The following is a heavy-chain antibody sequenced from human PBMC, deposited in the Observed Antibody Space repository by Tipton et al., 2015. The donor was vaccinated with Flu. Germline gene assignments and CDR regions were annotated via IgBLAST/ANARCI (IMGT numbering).Heavy chain of an antibody. J-gene: IGHJ4*02. V-gene: IGHV4-34*01. CDR1: GGSFSSYY. CDR3: ASKVANWGVWEPLDY. Sequence: TLSLTCAVYGGSFSSYYWSWIRQSPGKGLEWIGEINHSGITNYNPSLKSRVTISADTSKEHFSLKLSSVTAADTAIYYCASKVANWGVWEPLDYWGQGTLVTVSS. CDR2: INHSGIT. D-gene: IGHD7-27*01.